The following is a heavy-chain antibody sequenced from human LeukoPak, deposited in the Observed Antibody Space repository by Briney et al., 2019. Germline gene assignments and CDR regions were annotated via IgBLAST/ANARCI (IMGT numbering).Heavy chain of an antibody. CDR2: INPRRGST. Sequence: GASVKVSCKPSGYTFTNYLIHWVRQAPGLGHEWMGIINPRRGSTRYAQKFQDRVVVTRDTSTSTVYMELSSLRSEDTAVYYCARAESSGWSPLYWGQGTLVTVSS. CDR1: GYTFTNYL. J-gene: IGHJ4*02. V-gene: IGHV1-46*01. CDR3: ARAESSGWSPLY. D-gene: IGHD6-19*01.